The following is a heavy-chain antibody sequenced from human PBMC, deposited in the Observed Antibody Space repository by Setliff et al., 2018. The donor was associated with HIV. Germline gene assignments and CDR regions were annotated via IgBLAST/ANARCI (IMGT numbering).Heavy chain of an antibody. CDR2: INAFNGKT. CDR3: AGGAWFGDYPYYYYARDV. CDR1: GYTFTSYG. J-gene: IGHJ6*02. Sequence: ASVKVSCKASGYTFTSYGINWVRQAPGQGLEWMGRINAFNGKTDYSQKFQGRITMTPETSTSTAYMELTSLRSDDTAVYYCAGGAWFGDYPYYYYARDVWGQGTTVPSP. V-gene: IGHV1-18*01. D-gene: IGHD3-10*01.